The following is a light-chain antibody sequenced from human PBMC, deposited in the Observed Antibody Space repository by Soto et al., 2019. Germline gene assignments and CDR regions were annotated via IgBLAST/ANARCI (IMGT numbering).Light chain of an antibody. CDR1: QSVSSY. V-gene: IGKV3-11*01. J-gene: IGKJ4*01. Sequence: LSQSLATLSSSEGDRATLHCRASQSVSSYLAWYQQKPGQAPRLLIYDASNRATGIPARFSGSGSGTAFTLTISSLEPEDFAVYYCQQRSNWPLSFAGGAKVDI. CDR3: QQRSNWPLS. CDR2: DAS.